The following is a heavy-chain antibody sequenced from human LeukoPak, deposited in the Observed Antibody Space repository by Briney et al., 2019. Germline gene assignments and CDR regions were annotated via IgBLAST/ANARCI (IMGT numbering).Heavy chain of an antibody. D-gene: IGHD3-22*01. Sequence: QPGRSLRLSCTPSGFTFGDYAMSWVRQAPGKGLEWVSFIRRKAHGGTTEYAASVKGRFSSSRDDSKSIAYLQMNSLKTEDTAVYFCTRVTYYYDNSGYFHFDSWGQGSLVTVSS. CDR2: IRRKAHGGTT. CDR1: GFTFGDYA. J-gene: IGHJ4*02. V-gene: IGHV3-49*04. CDR3: TRVTYYYDNSGYFHFDS.